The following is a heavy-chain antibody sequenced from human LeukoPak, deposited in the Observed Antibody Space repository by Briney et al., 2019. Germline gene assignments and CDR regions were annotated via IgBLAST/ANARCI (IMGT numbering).Heavy chain of an antibody. V-gene: IGHV1-18*04. CDR3: ARDRRNVVVPAVAFDY. CDR1: GYTFTSYG. Sequence: ASVKVSCKASGYTFTSYGISWVRQAPGQGLEWMGWISAYNGNTNYAQKLQGRVTMTTDTSTSTAYMELRSLRSDDTAVYYCARDRRNVVVPAVAFDYWGQGTLVTVS. J-gene: IGHJ4*02. D-gene: IGHD2-2*01. CDR2: ISAYNGNT.